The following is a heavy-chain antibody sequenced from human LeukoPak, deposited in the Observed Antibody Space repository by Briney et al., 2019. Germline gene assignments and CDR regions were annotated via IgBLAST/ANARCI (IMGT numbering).Heavy chain of an antibody. CDR1: GGSFSGYY. V-gene: IGHV4-34*01. J-gene: IGHJ4*02. Sequence: KPSETLSLTCAVYGGSFSGYYWSWIRQPPGKGLEWIGETNHSGSTNYNPSLKSRVTISVDTSKNQFSLKLSSVTAADTAVYYCARGGRRGPYSSSYGNFDYWGQGTLVTVSS. D-gene: IGHD6-6*01. CDR2: TNHSGST. CDR3: ARGGRRGPYSSSYGNFDY.